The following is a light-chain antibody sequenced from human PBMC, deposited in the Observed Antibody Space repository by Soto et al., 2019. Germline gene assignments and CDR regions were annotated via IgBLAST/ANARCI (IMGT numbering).Light chain of an antibody. CDR2: GAS. V-gene: IGKV3-20*01. J-gene: IGKJ1*01. Sequence: EIVLTQSPGTLSLSPGDRATLSCRASQSVSDTYIAWYQQKPGQAPRLLIYGASSRATGMPDRFSGIGAGTDFTLTISRLEPEDFAVYYCQQYGSSPWTFGQVTKV. CDR3: QQYGSSPWT. CDR1: QSVSDTY.